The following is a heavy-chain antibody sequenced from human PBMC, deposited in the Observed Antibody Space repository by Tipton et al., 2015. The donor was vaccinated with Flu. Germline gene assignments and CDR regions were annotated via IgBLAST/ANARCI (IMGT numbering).Heavy chain of an antibody. CDR1: GFTFSRYA. CDR2: ISGNGGTT. Sequence: SLRLSCAATGFTFSRYAMNWVRQAPGKGLAWVSLISGNGGTTYYADSVKGRFTISRDNSKNTLFLQLNSLRADDTAVYYCAKSPFDWLLRHFENWGQGTSVTVSS. D-gene: IGHD3-9*01. CDR3: AKSPFDWLLRHFEN. J-gene: IGHJ4*02. V-gene: IGHV3-23*01.